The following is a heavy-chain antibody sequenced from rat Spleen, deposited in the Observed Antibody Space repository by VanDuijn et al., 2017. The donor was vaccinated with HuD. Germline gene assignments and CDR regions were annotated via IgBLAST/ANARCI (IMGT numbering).Heavy chain of an antibody. Sequence: EVQLVESGGGLVQPGKSLKLSCVASGFTFSSYWIYWIRQAPGEGLEWVSSISPDCGSTYYPDYVIGRFTISRDNAENTVYLQMHSLRSEDTATYYCGKDMNYYSTYPFYVMGAWGQGASVTVSS. CDR2: ISPDCGST. V-gene: IGHV5-58*01. CDR1: GFTFSSYW. J-gene: IGHJ4*01. D-gene: IGHD1-2*01. CDR3: GKDMNYYSTYPFYVMGA.